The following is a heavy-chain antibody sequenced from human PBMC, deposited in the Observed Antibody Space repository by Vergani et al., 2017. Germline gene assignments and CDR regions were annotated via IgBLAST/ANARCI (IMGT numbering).Heavy chain of an antibody. CDR3: TKAGQYDSDNFHDS. Sequence: QVQLVESGGGVVQPGGSLRLSCIASGFTFRIYGIHWVRQAPGKGLEWVAFIRYDGTKRFYGDSVKGRFTISRDNSQTTVFLQMNSLRADDSAVYYCTKAGQYDSDNFHDSWGQGALVTVAS. CDR1: GFTFRIYG. V-gene: IGHV3-30*02. CDR2: IRYDGTKR. J-gene: IGHJ1*01. D-gene: IGHD3-22*01.